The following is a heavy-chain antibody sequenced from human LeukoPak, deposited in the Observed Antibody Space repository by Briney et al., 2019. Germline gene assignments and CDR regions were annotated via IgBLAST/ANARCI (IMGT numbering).Heavy chain of an antibody. CDR1: GFTFSSYA. Sequence: GVPLRLSCSPSGFTFSSYAMGWVRQAPGKGLEWVSSIGRSGGTYYADSVKGRFTISRDISKNTLYLQVKSLRVEDAAVYYCAKRADTGLYYFDYWGQGTVVTVSS. J-gene: IGHJ4*02. V-gene: IGHV3-23*01. CDR2: IGRSGGT. CDR3: AKRADTGLYYFDY. D-gene: IGHD2-8*02.